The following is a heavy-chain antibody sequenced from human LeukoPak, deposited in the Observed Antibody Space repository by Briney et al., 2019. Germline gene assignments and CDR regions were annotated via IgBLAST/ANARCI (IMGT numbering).Heavy chain of an antibody. V-gene: IGHV3-21*01. CDR3: ARGRRGVSPGEAWYFDP. CDR2: ISRTSTYI. CDR1: GFTFSTYW. Sequence: GGSLRLSCAASGFTFSTYWMTWVRQTPGKGLEWVSSISRTSTYIYYVDSVRGRFTISRDNAGNSLYLQMNSLRAEDTAIYYCARGRRGVSPGEAWYFDPWGRGTLVTVSS. D-gene: IGHD2-8*02. J-gene: IGHJ2*01.